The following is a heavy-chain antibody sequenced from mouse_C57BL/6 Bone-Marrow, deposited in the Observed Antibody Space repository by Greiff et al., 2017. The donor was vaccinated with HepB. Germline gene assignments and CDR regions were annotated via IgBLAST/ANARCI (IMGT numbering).Heavy chain of an antibody. J-gene: IGHJ3*01. CDR3: ARNWDNAY. V-gene: IGHV5-17*01. Sequence: VQLKESGGGLVKPGGSLKLSCAASGFTFSDYGMHWVRQAPEKGREWVAYISSGSSTIYYADTVKGRFTISRDNAKNTLFLQMTSLRSEDTAMYYCARNWDNAYWGQGTLVTVSA. D-gene: IGHD4-1*01. CDR2: ISSGSSTI. CDR1: GFTFSDYG.